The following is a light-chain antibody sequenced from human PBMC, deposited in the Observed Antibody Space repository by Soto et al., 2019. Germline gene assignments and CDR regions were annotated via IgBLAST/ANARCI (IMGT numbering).Light chain of an antibody. CDR3: QQSDSSPLLT. Sequence: EIVLTQSPGTLSLSPGERAALSCRASRTVSANYLAWYQQKPGQAPRLLLYGVSSRAAGVPDRFSASGSGTDFTLTISRLEPEDFAVYYCQQSDSSPLLTFGGGSRVEIK. CDR1: RTVSANY. J-gene: IGKJ4*01. CDR2: GVS. V-gene: IGKV3-20*01.